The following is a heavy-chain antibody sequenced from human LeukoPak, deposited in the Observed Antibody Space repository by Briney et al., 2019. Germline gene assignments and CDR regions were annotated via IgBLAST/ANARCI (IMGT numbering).Heavy chain of an antibody. D-gene: IGHD3-22*01. CDR1: GYTFTSYG. J-gene: IGHJ4*02. CDR3: ARSPPWYYDSSFDY. V-gene: IGHV1-18*01. Sequence: ASVKVSCKASGYTFTSYGISWVRQAPGQGLEWMGWISAYNGNTNYAQKLQGRVTMTTDTSTSTAYMELRSLRSDDTAVYYCARSPPWYYDSSFDYWGQGTLVTVSS. CDR2: ISAYNGNT.